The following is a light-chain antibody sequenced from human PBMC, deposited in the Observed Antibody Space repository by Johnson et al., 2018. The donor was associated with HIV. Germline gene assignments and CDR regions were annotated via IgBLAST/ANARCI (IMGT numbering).Light chain of an antibody. Sequence: QSVLTQPPSVSAAPGQNVNISCSGGSSNIGRNYVSWYKHFQGTDPKLLIYENNKRPSGIPDRFSDSQSGKSATLAITGLQTGDESDYSCGTWDSSLSAGVFGTGTKVTVL. CDR2: ENN. V-gene: IGLV1-51*02. CDR1: SSNIGRNY. J-gene: IGLJ1*01. CDR3: GTWDSSLSAGV.